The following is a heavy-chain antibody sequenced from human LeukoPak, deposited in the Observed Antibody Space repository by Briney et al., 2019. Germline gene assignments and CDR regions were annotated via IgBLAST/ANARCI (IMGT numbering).Heavy chain of an antibody. D-gene: IGHD2-15*01. CDR1: GFTFSSYG. CDR3: ARLGYCSGGSCYRAFDI. Sequence: PGGSLRLSCAASGFTFSSYGMHWVRQAPGKGLEWVAVIWYDGSNKYYADSVKGRFTISRDNSKNTLYLQMNSLRAEDTAVYYCARLGYCSGGSCYRAFDIWGQGTMVTVSS. V-gene: IGHV3-30*19. CDR2: IWYDGSNK. J-gene: IGHJ3*02.